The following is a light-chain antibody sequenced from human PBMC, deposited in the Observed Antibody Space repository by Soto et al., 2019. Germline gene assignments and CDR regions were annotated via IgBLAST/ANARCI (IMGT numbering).Light chain of an antibody. CDR2: DAS. V-gene: IGKV3-15*01. CDR3: QQYYYWPPWT. Sequence: EIVMTQSPATLSVSAGERATLSCRASQSVSSTLAWYQQKLGQAPRLLIYDASTRATGIPARFSGSGSGTEFTLTISSLQSEDFAVYYCQQYYYWPPWTFGQGTKVDIK. CDR1: QSVSST. J-gene: IGKJ1*01.